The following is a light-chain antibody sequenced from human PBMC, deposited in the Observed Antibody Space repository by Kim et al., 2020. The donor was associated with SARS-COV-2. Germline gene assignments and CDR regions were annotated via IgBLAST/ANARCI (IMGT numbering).Light chain of an antibody. CDR2: LAS. CDR1: ENIGTW. Sequence: ASVGDRVTITCRASENIGTWLAWYQQKPVRAPSLLIYLASTLESGVPSRFSGTGSGTEFSLSITSLQPDDFATYYCQHYSRFPYTFGQGTKVDIK. CDR3: QHYSRFPYT. V-gene: IGKV1-5*03. J-gene: IGKJ2*01.